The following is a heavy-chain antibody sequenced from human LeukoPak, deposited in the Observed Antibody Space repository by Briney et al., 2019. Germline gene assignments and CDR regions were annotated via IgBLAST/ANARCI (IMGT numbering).Heavy chain of an antibody. CDR1: GFTFSSYA. Sequence: GGSLRLSCAASGFTFSSYAMSWVRQAPGKGLEWVSAISGSGGSTYYADSVKGRFTISRDNSKNTLYLQMSSLRSEDTAVYYCARGHTLITIFGVVIPPYYYGMDVWGQGTTVTVSS. V-gene: IGHV3-23*01. J-gene: IGHJ6*02. CDR2: ISGSGGST. CDR3: ARGHTLITIFGVVIPPYYYGMDV. D-gene: IGHD3-3*01.